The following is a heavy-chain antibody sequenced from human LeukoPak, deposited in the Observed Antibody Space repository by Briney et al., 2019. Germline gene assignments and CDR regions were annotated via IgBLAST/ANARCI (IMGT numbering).Heavy chain of an antibody. Sequence: SETLSLTCAVYGGSFSGYYWSWIRQPAGKGLEWIGRIYTSGSTNYNPSLKSRVTISVDTSKNQFSLKLSSVTAADTAVYYCARESPRLPLISWGQGTLVTVSS. V-gene: IGHV4-4*07. CDR2: IYTSGST. CDR1: GGSFSGYY. CDR3: ARESPRLPLIS. J-gene: IGHJ5*02. D-gene: IGHD6-6*01.